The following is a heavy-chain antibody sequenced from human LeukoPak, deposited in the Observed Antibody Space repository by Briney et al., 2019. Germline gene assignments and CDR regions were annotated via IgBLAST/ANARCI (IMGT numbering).Heavy chain of an antibody. CDR1: GGSISGYY. J-gene: IGHJ6*02. D-gene: IGHD3-10*01. CDR3: AKNIGNYYGMDV. Sequence: SETLSLTCTVSGGSISGYYWSWIRQPAGKGLEHIGRVYSSGITTYNPSLKSRVTISVDTSKNQFSLKLSSVTAADTAVYYCAKNIGNYYGMDVWGQGTTVTVSS. V-gene: IGHV4-4*07. CDR2: VYSSGIT.